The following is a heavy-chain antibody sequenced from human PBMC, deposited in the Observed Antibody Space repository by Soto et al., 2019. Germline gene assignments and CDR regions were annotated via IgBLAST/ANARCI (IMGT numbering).Heavy chain of an antibody. V-gene: IGHV1-3*01. CDR2: INAGNGNT. J-gene: IGHJ4*02. CDR1: GYTFTSYA. Sequence: QVQLVQSGAEVKKPGASVKVSCKASGYTFTSYAMHWVRQAPGQRLEWMGWINAGNGNTKYSQKFQGRVTITRDTSASTAYMVLSSLRSEDTAVYYCARDGPQYYYDSSGYDYWGLGTLVTVSS. D-gene: IGHD3-22*01. CDR3: ARDGPQYYYDSSGYDY.